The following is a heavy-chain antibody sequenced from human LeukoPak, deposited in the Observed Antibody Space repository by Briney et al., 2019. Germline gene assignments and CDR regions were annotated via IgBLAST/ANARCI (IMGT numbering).Heavy chain of an antibody. CDR1: GYTFTSYG. CDR2: ISAYNGNT. V-gene: IGHV1-18*01. J-gene: IGHJ5*02. D-gene: IGHD6-19*01. Sequence: ASVKVSCKASGYTFTSYGISWVRQAPGQGLEWMGWISAYNGNTNYAQKLQGRVTMTTDTSTSTAYMELRSLRSDDTAVYYCASDTFLCSSGWYGQFDPWGQGTLVTVSS. CDR3: ASDTFLCSSGWYGQFDP.